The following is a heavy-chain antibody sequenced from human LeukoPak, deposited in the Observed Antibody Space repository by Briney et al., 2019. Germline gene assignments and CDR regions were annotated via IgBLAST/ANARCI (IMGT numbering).Heavy chain of an antibody. Sequence: PGGTLRLSCAASGFTFNNYDITWVRQAPGKGLEWVSKISGSGGTTYYADSVKGRFTISRDNSKNTLYLQMNSLRSEDTAVYYCARPYVWGSYRYSFDPWGQGTLVTVSS. V-gene: IGHV3-23*01. CDR1: GFTFNNYD. CDR2: ISGSGGTT. J-gene: IGHJ5*02. CDR3: ARPYVWGSYRYSFDP. D-gene: IGHD3-16*02.